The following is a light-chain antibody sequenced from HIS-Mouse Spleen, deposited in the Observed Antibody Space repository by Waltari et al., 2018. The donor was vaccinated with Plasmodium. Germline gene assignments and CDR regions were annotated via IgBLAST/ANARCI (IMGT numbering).Light chain of an antibody. CDR1: SSDVGRYNL. J-gene: IGLJ3*02. CDR3: CSYAGSSTWV. V-gene: IGLV2-23*01. CDR2: EGS. Sequence: QSALTQPASVSGSPGQPITISCTGPSSDVGRYNLFPRYQQHPGKAPKLMIYEGSNRPSGVSNRFSGSKSGNTASLTISGLQAEDEADYYCCSYAGSSTWVFGGGTKLTVL.